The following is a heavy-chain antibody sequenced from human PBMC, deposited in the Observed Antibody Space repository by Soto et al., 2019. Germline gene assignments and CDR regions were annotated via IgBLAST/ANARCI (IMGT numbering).Heavy chain of an antibody. CDR3: AREERYCTNGVCYMGAFDI. CDR1: GYTFTSYG. CDR2: ISAYNGNT. D-gene: IGHD2-8*01. V-gene: IGHV1-18*01. J-gene: IGHJ3*02. Sequence: QVQLVQSGAEVKKPGASVKVSCKASGYTFTSYGISWVRQAPGQGLEWMGWISAYNGNTNYAQKLQGRVTMTTDTSTSTAYMELRSLTSDDTAVYYCAREERYCTNGVCYMGAFDIWGQGTMVTVSS.